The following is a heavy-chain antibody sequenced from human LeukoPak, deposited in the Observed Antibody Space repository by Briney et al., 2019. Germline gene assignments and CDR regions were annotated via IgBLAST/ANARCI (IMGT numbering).Heavy chain of an antibody. D-gene: IGHD2-15*01. V-gene: IGHV1-69*04. Sequence: GASVKVSCKASGGTFSSYAISWVRQAPGQGLEWMGRIIPIFGIANYAQKFQGRVTITADKSTSTAYMELSGLRSEDTAVYYCARDHPPNRPDLEGYCSGGSCPYGMDVWGQGTTVTVSS. J-gene: IGHJ6*02. CDR2: IIPIFGIA. CDR3: ARDHPPNRPDLEGYCSGGSCPYGMDV. CDR1: GGTFSSYA.